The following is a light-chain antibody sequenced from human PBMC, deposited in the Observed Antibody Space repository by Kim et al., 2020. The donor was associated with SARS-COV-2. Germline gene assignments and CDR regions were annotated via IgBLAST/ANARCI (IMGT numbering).Light chain of an antibody. V-gene: IGLV1-51*01. CDR2: DNN. CDR3: GAWDGGLSAWV. CDR1: SSNIGNNY. Sequence: QSVLTQPPSVSAAPGQKVIISCSGSSSNIGNNYVSWYQQLPRTAPKHLIYDNNKRHSGVPDQFSGSKSGTSATLGITGRQTGDEADYYCGAWDGGLSAWVFGTGTKVTVL. J-gene: IGLJ1*01.